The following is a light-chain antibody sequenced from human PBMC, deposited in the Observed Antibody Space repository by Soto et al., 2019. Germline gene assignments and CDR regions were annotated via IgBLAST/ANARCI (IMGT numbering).Light chain of an antibody. CDR2: RNN. CDR1: SSNIGSNY. CDR3: AAWDDSLSGYV. J-gene: IGLJ3*02. Sequence: QAVVTQPPSASGTPGQRVTLSCSGSSSNIGSNYVYWYQQLPGTAPKLLIYRNNERPSRVPDRFSGSKSGTSASLAISGLRSGDEADYYCAAWDDSLSGYVFGGGTKLTVL. V-gene: IGLV1-47*01.